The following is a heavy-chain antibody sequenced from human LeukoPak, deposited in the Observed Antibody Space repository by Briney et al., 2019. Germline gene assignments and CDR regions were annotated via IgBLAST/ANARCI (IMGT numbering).Heavy chain of an antibody. CDR2: IDTSGST. CDR3: ARGQWQIDY. D-gene: IGHD6-19*01. CDR1: GVSISHYY. V-gene: IGHV4-4*07. Sequence: SETLSLTCTVSGVSISHYYWTWIRQPAGGGLEWIGRIDTSGSTNCNPSLKSRVTMSSDTSNNQFSLNLMSVDATDTAVYYCARGQWQIDYWGQGILVTVSP. J-gene: IGHJ4*02.